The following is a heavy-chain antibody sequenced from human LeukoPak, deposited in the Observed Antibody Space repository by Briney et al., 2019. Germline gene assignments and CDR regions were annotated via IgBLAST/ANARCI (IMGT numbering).Heavy chain of an antibody. J-gene: IGHJ6*02. D-gene: IGHD3-10*01. Sequence: ASVKVPCKASGYTFTGYYMHWVRQAPGQGLEWMGWINPNSGGTNYAQKFQGRVTMTRDTSISTAYMELSRLRSDDTAVYYCARGGSLWFGQAKYYHYGMDAWDQGTTVTVSS. CDR1: GYTFTGYY. CDR2: INPNSGGT. CDR3: ARGGSLWFGQAKYYHYGMDA. V-gene: IGHV1-2*02.